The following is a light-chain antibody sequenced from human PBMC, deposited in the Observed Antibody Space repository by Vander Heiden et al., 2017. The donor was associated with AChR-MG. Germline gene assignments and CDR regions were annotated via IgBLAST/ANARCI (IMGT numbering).Light chain of an antibody. CDR1: NSNIGIKY. J-gene: IGLJ1*01. CDR3: ATGDSGVPAVV. Sequence: QTVLTQRPSVHAAAGQRVTIACAGSNSNIGIKYVSWSPQVPGTATKLVIYDNTKRPSAIPDRFSGSKSGTSATVGITGLQTGYAAAYYCATGDSGVPAVVFGTGTKVSVL. V-gene: IGLV1-51*01. CDR2: DNT.